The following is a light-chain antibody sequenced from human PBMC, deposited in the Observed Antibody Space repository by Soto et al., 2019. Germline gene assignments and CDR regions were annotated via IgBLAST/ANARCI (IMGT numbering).Light chain of an antibody. J-gene: IGKJ1*01. CDR1: QSVLFSSNNRNY. Sequence: DIVMTQSPDPLAVSLGERATINCKSSQSVLFSSNNRNYLAWYQQRPGQPPKLLISWASTWESGVPDRFSGSGSGTDFTLTISSLQAEDVAVYYCQQYYSTLWTFGQGTKVEIK. CDR2: WAS. V-gene: IGKV4-1*01. CDR3: QQYYSTLWT.